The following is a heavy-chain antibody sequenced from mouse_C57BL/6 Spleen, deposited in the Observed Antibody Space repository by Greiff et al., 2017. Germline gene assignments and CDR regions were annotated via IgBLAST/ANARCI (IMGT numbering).Heavy chain of an antibody. D-gene: IGHD2-2*01. CDR1: GYSITSGYY. J-gene: IGHJ4*01. Sequence: VQLQQSGPGLVKPSQSLSLTCSVTGYSITSGYYWNWIRQFPGNKLEWMGYISYDGSNNYNPSLKNRISITRDTSKNQFFLKLNSVTTEDTATYYCARGDYGYDYAMDYWGQGTSVTVSS. CDR3: ARGDYGYDYAMDY. CDR2: ISYDGSN. V-gene: IGHV3-6*01.